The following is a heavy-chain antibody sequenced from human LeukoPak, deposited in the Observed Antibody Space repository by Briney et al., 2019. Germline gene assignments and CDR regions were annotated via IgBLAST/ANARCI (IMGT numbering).Heavy chain of an antibody. Sequence: ASVKVSCKASGYTFTSYGITWVRQAPGQGLEWMGWINPNSGGTNYAQKFQGRVTMTRDTSISTAYMELSRLRSDDTAAYYCARGGYSYGPDVNNWFDPWGQGTLVTVSS. CDR1: GYTFTSYG. V-gene: IGHV1-2*02. D-gene: IGHD5-18*01. CDR2: INPNSGGT. J-gene: IGHJ5*02. CDR3: ARGGYSYGPDVNNWFDP.